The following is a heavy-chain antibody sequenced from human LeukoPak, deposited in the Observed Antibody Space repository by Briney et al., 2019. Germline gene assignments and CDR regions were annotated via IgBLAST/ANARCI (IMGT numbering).Heavy chain of an antibody. Sequence: SETLSLTCTVSGGSISSGGYYWSWIRQPPGKGLEWIGYIYYSGSTNYNPSLKSRVTISVDTSKNQLSLKLSSVTAADTAVYYCARAVATFVDYWGQGTLVTVSS. CDR3: ARAVATFVDY. D-gene: IGHD5-12*01. V-gene: IGHV4-61*08. J-gene: IGHJ4*02. CDR2: IYYSGST. CDR1: GGSISSGGYY.